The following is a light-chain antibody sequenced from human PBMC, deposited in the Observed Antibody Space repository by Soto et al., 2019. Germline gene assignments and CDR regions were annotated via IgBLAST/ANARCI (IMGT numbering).Light chain of an antibody. J-gene: IGLJ1*01. CDR1: SSDVGGYNY. Sequence: LTQPASVSGSPGQSITISCTGTSSDVGGYNYVSWYQQHPGKAPKLMIYEVSNRPSGVSTRFSGSKSGNTASLTISGLQAEDEADYYCSSYTISTTLAFGTGTKVTVL. CDR2: EVS. CDR3: SSYTISTTLA. V-gene: IGLV2-14*01.